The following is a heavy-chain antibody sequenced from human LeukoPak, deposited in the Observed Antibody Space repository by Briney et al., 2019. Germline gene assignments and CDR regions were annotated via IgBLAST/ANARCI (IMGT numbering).Heavy chain of an antibody. D-gene: IGHD1-26*01. J-gene: IGHJ3*02. V-gene: IGHV4-59*12. CDR3: ARRGGSPLGAFDI. CDR2: IYHSGNT. Sequence: PSETLSLTCTVSGVSISDYDWTWIRQPPGKGLELLGYIYHSGNTNYNPSLQSRVTISVDTSKNQFSLELSSVTAADTAVYYCARRGGSPLGAFDIWGQGTMVTVSS. CDR1: GVSISDYD.